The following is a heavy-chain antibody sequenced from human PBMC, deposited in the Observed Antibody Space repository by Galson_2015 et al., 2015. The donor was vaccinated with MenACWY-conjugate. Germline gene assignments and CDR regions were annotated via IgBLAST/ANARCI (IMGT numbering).Heavy chain of an antibody. Sequence: SLRLSCAASRFTFNSYAMSWVRQAPGKGLEWVSGISGSGGSTYYADSVKGRFTISRDNSKNTLYLRMNSLRAEDTAVYYCAKDLETTPFYYSGMDVWGLGTTVTVSS. V-gene: IGHV3-23*01. CDR3: AKDLETTPFYYSGMDV. J-gene: IGHJ6*02. D-gene: IGHD1-1*01. CDR2: ISGSGGST. CDR1: RFTFNSYA.